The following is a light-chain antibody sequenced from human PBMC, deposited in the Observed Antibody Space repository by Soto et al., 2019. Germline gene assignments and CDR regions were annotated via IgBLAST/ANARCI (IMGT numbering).Light chain of an antibody. Sequence: EIVMTQSPATLSVSPGERATLSSRASQSVSSNLAWYQQKPGQAPRLLIYGASTRATGIPARFSGSGSGTEFTLTISSLQSEDFAVYYCQQYNNWPPMYTFGHGTKLEIK. J-gene: IGKJ2*01. CDR3: QQYNNWPPMYT. CDR1: QSVSSN. CDR2: GAS. V-gene: IGKV3-15*01.